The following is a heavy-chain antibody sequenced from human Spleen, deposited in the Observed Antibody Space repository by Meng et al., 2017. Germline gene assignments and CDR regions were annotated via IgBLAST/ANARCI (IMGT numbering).Heavy chain of an antibody. D-gene: IGHD4-23*01. J-gene: IGHJ4*02. Sequence: QVQLVLSGVVGEKTGASEQLPCEVSGHTLTIHYIHWVRQAAGPGLEWMGLINPSNGDTTFAQNFQGRVTMTRDTSTSTVYMELNSLTLKDTSMYFCAREFHGGWWDYWGQGSLVTVSS. CDR3: AREFHGGWWDY. V-gene: IGHV1-46*01. CDR1: GHTLTIHY. CDR2: INPSNGDT.